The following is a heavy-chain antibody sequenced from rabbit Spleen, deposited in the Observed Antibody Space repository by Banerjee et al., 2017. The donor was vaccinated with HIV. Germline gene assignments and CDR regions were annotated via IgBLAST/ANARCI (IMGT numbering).Heavy chain of an antibody. CDR2: INAATGKP. CDR3: ARGDASHGDGYGL. Sequence: QEQLVESGGGLVQPTGSLTLTCKASGFSFGDRDVMCWVRQAPGKGLEWIACINAATGKPVYATWAKGRFTISRTSSTTVTLRMTSLTAADRAAYFCARGDASHGDGYGLWGPGTLVTVS. CDR1: GFSFGDRDV. D-gene: IGHD6-1*01. V-gene: IGHV1S45*01. J-gene: IGHJ4*01.